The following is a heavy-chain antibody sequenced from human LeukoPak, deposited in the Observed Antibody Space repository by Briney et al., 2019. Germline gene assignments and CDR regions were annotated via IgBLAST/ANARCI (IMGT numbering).Heavy chain of an antibody. D-gene: IGHD3-10*01. CDR1: GFTFNKYA. CDR3: AKVTYGSGTYGAFDY. CDR2: ISGSGDNT. J-gene: IGHJ4*02. Sequence: PGGSLRLSCAASGFTFNKYAMSWVRQAPGKGLEWVSTISGSGDNTYYADSVKGRFTISRDNSKNTLYLQMNSLRAEDTAVYYCAKVTYGSGTYGAFDYWGQGTLVTVSS. V-gene: IGHV3-23*01.